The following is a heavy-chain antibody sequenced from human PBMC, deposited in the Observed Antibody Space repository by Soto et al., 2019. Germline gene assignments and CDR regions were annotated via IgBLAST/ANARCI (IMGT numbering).Heavy chain of an antibody. CDR1: GFTFSSYG. Sequence: PGGSLRLSCAVSGFTFSSYGMNWVRPAPGKGLEWVSYISSSGSTIYYTDSVKGRFTIARDNAKNSLYLQINSLRAEDTAVYYCARGLKMYDYWGQGTLVTVSS. V-gene: IGHV3-48*03. J-gene: IGHJ4*02. CDR2: ISSSGSTI. CDR3: ARGLKMYDY.